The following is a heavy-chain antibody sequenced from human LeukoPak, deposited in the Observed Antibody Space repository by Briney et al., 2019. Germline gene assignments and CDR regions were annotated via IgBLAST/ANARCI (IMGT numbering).Heavy chain of an antibody. CDR1: GYTFTGYY. D-gene: IGHD3-3*01. CDR2: INPNSGGT. CDR3: ARDMVDYDFWSGPTSHYYYYGMDV. V-gene: IGHV1-2*02. J-gene: IGHJ6*02. Sequence: ASVKVSCKAPGYTFTGYYMHWVRQAPGQGLEWMGWINPNSGGTNYAQKFQGRVTMTRDTSISTAYMELSRLRSDDTAVYYCARDMVDYDFWSGPTSHYYYYGMDVWGQGTTVTVSS.